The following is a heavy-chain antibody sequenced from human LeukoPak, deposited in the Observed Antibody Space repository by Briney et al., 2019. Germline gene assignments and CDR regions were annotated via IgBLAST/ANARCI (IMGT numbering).Heavy chain of an antibody. CDR1: GDSLTKLS. Sequence: ASVRVSCKVSGDSLTKLSIHWVRQAPIKGLEWMGTFNPEYDDPVYAQKFQGRVTMTKDTSTDTAYMELSSLRSEDTATYYCATDTISRLAGYYYYYYMDVWGRGTTVTVSS. V-gene: IGHV1-24*01. CDR3: ATDTISRLAGYYYYYYMDV. D-gene: IGHD3-10*01. CDR2: FNPEYDDP. J-gene: IGHJ6*03.